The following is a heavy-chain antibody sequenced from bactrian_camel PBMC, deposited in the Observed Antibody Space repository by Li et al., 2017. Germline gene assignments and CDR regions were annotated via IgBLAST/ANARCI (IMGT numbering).Heavy chain of an antibody. CDR1: GNTIENHA. CDR2: IAKDDYTH. D-gene: IGHD2*01. V-gene: IGHV3S53*01. J-gene: IGHJ4*01. CDR3: ATPGDCSGGYCYAGVGYEYNY. Sequence: HVQLVESGGGSVQAGASLRLSCKASGNTIENHAMGWFRRVPGGQREGVAAIAKDDYTHTYASSVEGRFTLSKDNTKNTLYLQMNSLKPEDTALYYCATPGDCSGGYCYAGVGYEYNYWGQGTQVTVS.